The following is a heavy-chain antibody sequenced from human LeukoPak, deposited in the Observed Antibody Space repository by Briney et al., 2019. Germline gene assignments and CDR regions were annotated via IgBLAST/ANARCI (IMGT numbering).Heavy chain of an antibody. CDR3: ARPRSGGYFDY. D-gene: IGHD3-10*01. V-gene: IGHV4-34*01. CDR1: GGSFSGYY. J-gene: IGHJ4*02. CDR2: INHSGST. Sequence: SETLSLTCAVYGGSFSGYYWSWIRQPPGKGLEWIGEINHSGSTNYNPSLKSRVTISVDTSKNQFSLKRSSVTAADTAVYYCARPRSGGYFDYWGQGTLVTVSS.